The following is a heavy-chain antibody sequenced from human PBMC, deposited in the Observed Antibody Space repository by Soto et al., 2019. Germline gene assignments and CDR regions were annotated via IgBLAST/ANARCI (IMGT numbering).Heavy chain of an antibody. CDR1: GGSISSSSYY. J-gene: IGHJ4*02. V-gene: IGHV4-39*01. Sequence: PSETLSLTCTVSGGSISSSSYYWGWIRQPPGKGLEWIGSIYYSGSTYYNPSLKSRVTISVDTSKNQFSLKLSSVTAADTAVYYCARRRYSSRSYYVDDWGQGTLVTVS. CDR2: IYYSGST. D-gene: IGHD6-13*01. CDR3: ARRRYSSRSYYVDD.